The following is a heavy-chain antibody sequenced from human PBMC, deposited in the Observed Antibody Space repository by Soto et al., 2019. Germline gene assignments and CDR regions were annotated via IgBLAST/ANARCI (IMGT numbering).Heavy chain of an antibody. V-gene: IGHV1-2*04. Sequence: ASVKVSCKASGYTFTGYYMHWVRQAPGQGLEWMGWINPNSGGTNYAQKFQGWVTMTRDTSISTAYMELSRLRSDDTAVYYCARGGGRIAAAGTFAYWGQGALVTVSS. J-gene: IGHJ4*02. CDR2: INPNSGGT. CDR1: GYTFTGYY. D-gene: IGHD6-13*01. CDR3: ARGGGRIAAAGTFAY.